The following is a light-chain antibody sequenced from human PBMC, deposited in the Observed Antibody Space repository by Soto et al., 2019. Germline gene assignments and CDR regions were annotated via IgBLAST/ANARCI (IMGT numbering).Light chain of an antibody. J-gene: IGKJ1*01. CDR2: GVS. V-gene: IGKV1-17*01. Sequence: DIQMTQSPSSLSASVGDRVTITCRASQGIRNELGWYQQKPGRAPKRLIYGVSNLQSGVPSRFSGSASGTEFTLTISSLQPEDSATYHCLQHNTFPWTFGHGIKMEVK. CDR1: QGIRNE. CDR3: LQHNTFPWT.